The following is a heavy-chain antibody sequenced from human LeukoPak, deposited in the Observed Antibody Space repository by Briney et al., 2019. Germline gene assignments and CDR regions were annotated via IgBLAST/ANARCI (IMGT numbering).Heavy chain of an antibody. CDR1: GGTFSSYA. CDR2: IIPIFGTA. CDR3: ARVESVVVMGDGYFDY. V-gene: IGHV1-69*05. D-gene: IGHD3-22*01. Sequence: SVKVSCKASGGTFSSYAISWVRQAPGQGLEWMGGIIPIFGTANYAQKFQGRVTITTDESTSTAYMELSSLRSEDTAVYYCARVESVVVMGDGYFDYWGQGTLVTVSS. J-gene: IGHJ4*02.